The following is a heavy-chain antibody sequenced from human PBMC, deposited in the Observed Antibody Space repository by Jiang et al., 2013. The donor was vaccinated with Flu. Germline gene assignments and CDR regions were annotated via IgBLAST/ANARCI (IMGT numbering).Heavy chain of an antibody. Sequence: SGAEVKKPGASVKVSCKASGYTFTGYYMHWVRQAPGQGLEWMGWINPNSGGTNYAQKFQGWVTMTRDTSISTAYMELSRLRSDDTAVYYCAREVVVVVAATRVVRWEYFDLWGRGTLVTVSS. CDR3: AREVVVVVAATRVVRWEYFDL. D-gene: IGHD2-15*01. CDR2: INPNSGGT. V-gene: IGHV1-2*04. J-gene: IGHJ2*01. CDR1: GYTFTGYY.